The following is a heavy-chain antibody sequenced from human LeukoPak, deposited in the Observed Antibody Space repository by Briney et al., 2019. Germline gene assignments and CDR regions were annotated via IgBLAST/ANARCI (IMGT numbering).Heavy chain of an antibody. CDR2: INSNSGGT. D-gene: IGHD5-18*01. J-gene: IGHJ3*02. CDR1: GYTFIGHY. V-gene: IGHV1-2*02. Sequence: ASVKVSCKASGYTFIGHYMHWVRQAPGQGLEWMGWINSNSGGTKYAQKLQGSVIMTRGTSISTAYMELSRLKSDDTAVYYCARGRIHSWSDAFDIWGQGTTVTVSS. CDR3: ARGRIHSWSDAFDI.